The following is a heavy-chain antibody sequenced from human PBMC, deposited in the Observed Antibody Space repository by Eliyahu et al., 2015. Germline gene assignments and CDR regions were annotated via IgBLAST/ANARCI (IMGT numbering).Heavy chain of an antibody. D-gene: IGHD6-19*01. Sequence: QLQLQESGPRLVKALETLSLTCTVSGGSISNGIFYWGWIRQPPGKGLEWIGGLHYSGGTYYHPSLRSRVTISEDTSKNQMFLKLTSVTAADTAVYYCARLWLAWGQGTPVTVSS. CDR2: LHYSGGT. CDR1: GGSISNGIFY. J-gene: IGHJ4*02. V-gene: IGHV4-39*01. CDR3: ARLWLA.